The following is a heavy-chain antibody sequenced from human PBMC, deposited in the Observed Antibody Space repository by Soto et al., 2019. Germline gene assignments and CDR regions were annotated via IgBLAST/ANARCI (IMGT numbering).Heavy chain of an antibody. J-gene: IGHJ4*02. Sequence: ASVKVSCKASGYTFTGHYIHWVRQAPEQGPEWMGEIGPESGATRYAQRFRGRVTMTRDMSITTVYMELNNLSPDDTAVYYCGRGRSGQIVVFYWGQGTPVTVSS. D-gene: IGHD1-26*01. CDR2: IGPESGAT. CDR3: GRGRSGQIVVFY. CDR1: GYTFTGHY. V-gene: IGHV1-2*02.